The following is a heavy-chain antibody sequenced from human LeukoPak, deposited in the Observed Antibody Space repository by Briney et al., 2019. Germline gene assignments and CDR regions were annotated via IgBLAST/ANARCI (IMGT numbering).Heavy chain of an antibody. J-gene: IGHJ5*02. CDR1: GGSFSGYY. CDR2: IYYSGST. D-gene: IGHD3-10*01. V-gene: IGHV4-34*01. CDR3: ARNRYYYGSGNYGVPNWFDP. Sequence: SETLSLTCAVYGGSFSGYYWSWIRQSPGKGLEWIGTIYYSGSTYYSPSLKSRVTISVDTSKNQFPLKLSSVTAADTAMYYCARNRYYYGSGNYGVPNWFDPWGQGTLVTVSS.